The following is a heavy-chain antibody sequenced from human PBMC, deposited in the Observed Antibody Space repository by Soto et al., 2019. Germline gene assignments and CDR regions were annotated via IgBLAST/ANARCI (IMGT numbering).Heavy chain of an antibody. CDR1: GLSLSTSGVG. D-gene: IGHD4-4*01. J-gene: IGHJ4*02. CDR2: IYWDDDK. Sequence: QITLKESGPTLVKPTQTLTLTCTFSGLSLSTSGVGVGWIRQPPGKALEWLALIYWDDDKRYSPSLKNKLTITKDTSKNQVVLTMTNMDPVDTATYYCTHRSKGNSFHFWGQGTLVTVSS. V-gene: IGHV2-5*02. CDR3: THRSKGNSFHF.